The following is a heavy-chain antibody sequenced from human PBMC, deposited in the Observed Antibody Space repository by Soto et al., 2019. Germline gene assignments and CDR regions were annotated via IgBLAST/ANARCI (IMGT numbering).Heavy chain of an antibody. J-gene: IGHJ4*02. CDR1: GFTFSSYA. V-gene: IGHV3-23*01. CDR3: AKGRGQNWSFDY. Sequence: EVQLLESGGGSVQPGGSLRLSCVASGFTFSSYAMHWVRRPPGKGLEWVSSISGSGGTAYYADSVKGRFSISRDSLVNTLYLQMNSLRAEDTAVYYCAKGRGQNWSFDYWGQGTLVTVSP. D-gene: IGHD1-1*01. CDR2: ISGSGGTA.